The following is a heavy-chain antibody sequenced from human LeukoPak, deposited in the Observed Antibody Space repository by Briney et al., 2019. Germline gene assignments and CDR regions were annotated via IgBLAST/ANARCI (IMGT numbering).Heavy chain of an antibody. CDR1: GFTLISYA. Sequence: GGSLRLSCAASGFTLISYAMPWVRQAPGKGLEWVAVIWYDGSNKYYADSVKGRFTISRDNSKNTLYLQMNSLRAEDTAVYYCARDREAAAVSWGQGTLVTVSS. V-gene: IGHV3-33*08. CDR3: ARDREAAAVS. D-gene: IGHD6-13*01. J-gene: IGHJ5*02. CDR2: IWYDGSNK.